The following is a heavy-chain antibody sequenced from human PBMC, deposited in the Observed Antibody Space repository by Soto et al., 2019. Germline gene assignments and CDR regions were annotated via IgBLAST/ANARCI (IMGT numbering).Heavy chain of an antibody. D-gene: IGHD3-10*01. Sequence: EVQLVESGGCLVKPGGSLRLSCAASGFTFSNAWMSWVRQAPGKGLEWDGRIKSKTDGGTTDYAAPVKGRFTISRDDSKNTLYLQMNSLKTADTAVYYCKRDGSGSYDWGQGTLVTVSS. CDR2: IKSKTDGGTT. J-gene: IGHJ4*02. CDR1: GFTFSNAW. V-gene: IGHV3-15*01. CDR3: KRDGSGSYD.